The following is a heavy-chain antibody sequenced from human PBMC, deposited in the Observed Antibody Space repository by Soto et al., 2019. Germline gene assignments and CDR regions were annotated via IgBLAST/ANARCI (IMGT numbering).Heavy chain of an antibody. D-gene: IGHD6-19*01. J-gene: IGHJ4*02. CDR1: GFTFGDYA. Sequence: NPGGSLRLSCTASGFTFGDYAMSWFRQAPGKGLEWVGFIRSKAYGGTTEYAASVKGRFTISRDDSKSIAYLQMNSLKTEDTAVYYCTRDDESSGWYLDYWGQGTLVTVSS. CDR2: IRSKAYGGTT. CDR3: TRDDESSGWYLDY. V-gene: IGHV3-49*05.